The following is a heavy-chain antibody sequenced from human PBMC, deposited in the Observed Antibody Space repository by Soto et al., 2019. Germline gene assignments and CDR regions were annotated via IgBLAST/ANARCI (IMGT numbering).Heavy chain of an antibody. CDR3: ARDFLYGMDV. J-gene: IGHJ6*02. Sequence: PGWSLRLSCAASGFTFSSYAMHWVRQAPGKGLECVAVISYDGSNKYYADSVKGRFTISRDNSKNTLYLQMNSLRAEDTAVYYCARDFLYGMDVWGQGTTVTVSS. CDR2: ISYDGSNK. V-gene: IGHV3-30-3*01. CDR1: GFTFSSYA.